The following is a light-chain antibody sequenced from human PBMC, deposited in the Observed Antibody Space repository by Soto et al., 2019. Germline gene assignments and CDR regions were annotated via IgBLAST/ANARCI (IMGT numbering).Light chain of an antibody. V-gene: IGKV1-39*01. CDR3: QQSYSTTRT. CDR1: QSISSY. J-gene: IGKJ1*01. CDR2: AAS. Sequence: DIPMPPSPSSLSASVGARVPITYPARQSISSYLKWYQQKPGKAPKLLIYAASSLQSGVPSRFRGSGSGTDFTLTISSLQPEDFATHYSQQSYSTTRTFGQGTKVDIK.